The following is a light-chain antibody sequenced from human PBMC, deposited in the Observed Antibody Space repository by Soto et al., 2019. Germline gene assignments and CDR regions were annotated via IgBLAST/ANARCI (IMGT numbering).Light chain of an antibody. CDR3: SYYTRSRSRDYV. CDR1: SSDVGNYNY. CDR2: EVN. V-gene: IGLV2-14*01. J-gene: IGLJ1*01. Sequence: QSALTQPASVSGSPGQSITISCTGTSSDVGNYNYVSWYQQYPGKAPKLMIYEVNNRPSGVSGRFSGSKSGNTASLTISGLQADDEDDDDGSYYTRSRSRDYVFGTGTKVTVL.